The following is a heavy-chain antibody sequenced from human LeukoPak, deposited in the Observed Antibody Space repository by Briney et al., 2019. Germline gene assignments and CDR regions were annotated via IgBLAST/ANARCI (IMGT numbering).Heavy chain of an antibody. CDR2: DGSNK. V-gene: IGHV3-30-3*01. Sequence: DGSNKYYADSVKGRFTISRDNSKNTLYLQMNSLRAEDTAVYYCARDLNRGWLQLGGYDYWGQGTLVTVSS. J-gene: IGHJ4*02. CDR3: ARDLNRGWLQLGGYDY. D-gene: IGHD5-24*01.